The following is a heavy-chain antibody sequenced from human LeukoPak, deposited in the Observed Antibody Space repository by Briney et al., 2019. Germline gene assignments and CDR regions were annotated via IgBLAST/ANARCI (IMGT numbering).Heavy chain of an antibody. Sequence: QPGGSLRLSCAASGFTLRNDWMSWIRQAPGKGLEWVANIKEDGSERYYMDSAKGRFTISRDNAKNSLYLQMNSLRAEDTAVYYCARGTSSGLDYWGQGTLVTVSS. D-gene: IGHD6-25*01. CDR1: GFTLRNDW. CDR2: IKEDGSER. J-gene: IGHJ4*02. V-gene: IGHV3-7*01. CDR3: ARGTSSGLDY.